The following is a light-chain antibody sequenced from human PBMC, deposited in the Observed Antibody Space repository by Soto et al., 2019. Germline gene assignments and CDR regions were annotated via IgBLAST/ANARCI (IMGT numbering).Light chain of an antibody. Sequence: EIVMTQSPGTLSLSPGERATLSCRASQSVSSSLAWYQQKPGQAPRLLIHVADTTATAIGARFSGSGSGTEFTLTISILHSEDVAVAVCQSDKNWPVSTFGQGTQLEIK. CDR1: QSVSSS. J-gene: IGKJ5*01. V-gene: IGKV3D-15*01. CDR3: QSDKNWPVST. CDR2: VAD.